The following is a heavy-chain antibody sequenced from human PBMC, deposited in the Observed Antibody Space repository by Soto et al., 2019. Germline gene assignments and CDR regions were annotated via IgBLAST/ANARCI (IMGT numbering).Heavy chain of an antibody. CDR3: ARGFGYYSGSDPFDY. J-gene: IGHJ4*02. V-gene: IGHV4-59*01. CDR2: MYYSGST. D-gene: IGHD3-10*01. Sequence: SETLSLTCTVSGGSISSYYWSWTRQPPGKGLEWIGYMYYSGSTNYNPSLKSRVTISVDTSKNQFSLKLSSVTAADTAVYYCARGFGYYSGSDPFDYWGQGTLVTVSS. CDR1: GGSISSYY.